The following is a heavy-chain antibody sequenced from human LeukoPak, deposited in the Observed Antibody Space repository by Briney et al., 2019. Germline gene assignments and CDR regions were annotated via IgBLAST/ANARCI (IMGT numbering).Heavy chain of an antibody. J-gene: IGHJ4*02. D-gene: IGHD3-22*01. CDR2: ISSYNGNT. CDR3: ARDIGQWGYYDSRGHFRDF. V-gene: IGHV1-18*01. CDR1: GGTFSSYA. Sequence: ASVKVSCKASGGTFSSYAISWVRQAPGRGLEWMGWISSYNGNTKYAQELQGRVTMSTDTSTNTAYMELRSLRSDDTAVYFCARDIGQWGYYDSRGHFRDFWGQGTLVTVSS.